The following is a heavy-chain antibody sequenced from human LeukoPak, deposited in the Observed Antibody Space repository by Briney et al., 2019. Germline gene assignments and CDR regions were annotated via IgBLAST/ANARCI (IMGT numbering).Heavy chain of an antibody. CDR2: INHSGST. CDR3: ARLGGGSYYRHFDY. J-gene: IGHJ4*02. D-gene: IGHD1-26*01. CDR1: GGSFSGYY. Sequence: SETLSLTCAVYGGSFSGYYWSWIRQPPGKGLEWIGEINHSGSTNYNPSLKSRVTISVDTSKNQFSLKLSSVTAADTAVYYCARLGGGSYYRHFDYWGQGILVTVSS. V-gene: IGHV4-34*01.